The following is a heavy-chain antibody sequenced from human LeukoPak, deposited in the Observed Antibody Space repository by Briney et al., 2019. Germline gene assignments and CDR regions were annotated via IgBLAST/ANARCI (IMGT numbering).Heavy chain of an antibody. V-gene: IGHV3-21*01. Sequence: PRGSLRLSCSASGFSFSSYNVNSVRQAPGKGLEWVSSITSSSTYTYYADSVKGRFTISRDNAKNTLYLKINSLRAEDTAVYYCARDHGTGPFDYGDYLWFDPWGQGTLVTVSS. CDR2: ITSSSTYT. J-gene: IGHJ5*02. D-gene: IGHD4-17*01. CDR1: GFSFSSYN. CDR3: ARDHGTGPFDYGDYLWFDP.